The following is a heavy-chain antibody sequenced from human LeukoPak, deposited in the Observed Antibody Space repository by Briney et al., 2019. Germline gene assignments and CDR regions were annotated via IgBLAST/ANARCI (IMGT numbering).Heavy chain of an antibody. CDR1: GYSLSSGYY. J-gene: IGHJ4*02. Sequence: SETLSLTCAVSGYSLSSGYYWGWIRQPPGKGLEWIGSIYHSGSTYYNPSLKSRVTISVDTSKNQFSLKLSSVTAADTAVYYCARRSSIAARPLDYWGQGTLVTVSS. D-gene: IGHD6-6*01. CDR2: IYHSGST. CDR3: ARRSSIAARPLDY. V-gene: IGHV4-38-2*01.